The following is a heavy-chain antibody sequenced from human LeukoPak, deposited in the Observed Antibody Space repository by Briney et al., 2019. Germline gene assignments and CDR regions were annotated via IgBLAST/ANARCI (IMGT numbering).Heavy chain of an antibody. J-gene: IGHJ4*01. CDR3: VKDPLPQYYRGGEALLDY. V-gene: IGHV3-9*01. Sequence: GRSLRLSCAASGFTFDDYAMHWVRQAPGKGLEWVSGITWNSDSVGYADSVKGRFTISRDNAKYSLFLQMNSLRPEDTAFYYCVKDPLPQYYRGGEALLDYWGQGALVSVSS. CDR1: GFTFDDYA. CDR2: ITWNSDSV. D-gene: IGHD2-15*01.